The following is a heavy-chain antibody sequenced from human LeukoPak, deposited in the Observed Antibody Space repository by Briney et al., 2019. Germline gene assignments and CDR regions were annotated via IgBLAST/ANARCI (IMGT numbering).Heavy chain of an antibody. V-gene: IGHV1-2*02. Sequence: ASVKVSCKASGYTFTGYYMHWVRQAPGQGLEWMGWINPNSGGTNYAQKFQGRVTMTRDTSISTAYMELSRLRSDDTAVYYCARDLLEDYYGSGSYYTTFDYWGQGTLVTVSS. J-gene: IGHJ4*02. CDR2: INPNSGGT. CDR3: ARDLLEDYYGSGSYYTTFDY. D-gene: IGHD3-10*01. CDR1: GYTFTGYY.